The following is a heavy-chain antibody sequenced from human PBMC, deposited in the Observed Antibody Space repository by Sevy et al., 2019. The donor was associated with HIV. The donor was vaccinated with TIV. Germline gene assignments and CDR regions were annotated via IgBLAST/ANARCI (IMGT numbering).Heavy chain of an antibody. CDR3: ATAREYYQDSSGYLDF. V-gene: IGHV1-24*01. J-gene: IGHJ4*02. CDR2: FDPEDGET. Sequence: VSVKVSCKVSGYTLTGLSMHWVRQAPGKGLKWMGRFDPEDGETIYAQNFQGRVTLTEDTSRDTAYMELSSLRYEDTAVYYCATAREYYQDSSGYLDFWGQGTLVTVSS. D-gene: IGHD3-22*01. CDR1: GYTLTGLS.